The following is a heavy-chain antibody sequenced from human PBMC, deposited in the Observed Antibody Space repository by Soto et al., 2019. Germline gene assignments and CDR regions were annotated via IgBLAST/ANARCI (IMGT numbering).Heavy chain of an antibody. CDR2: FIPIFRTL. CDR3: VRDRRTYYSDPHDEFVASDHEV. CDR1: GGIFGSHG. J-gene: IGHJ3*01. V-gene: IGHV1-69*01. D-gene: IGHD3-22*01. Sequence: QVQLIQSEAEVKKPGSSVRVSCTASGGIFGSHGFSWVRQAPGQRLEWVGGFIPIFRTLTYTEKFQARVRIAADESTNTVYLDLSSLTSEDTAVYYCVRDRRTYYSDPHDEFVASDHEVCGQGTIVSVSS.